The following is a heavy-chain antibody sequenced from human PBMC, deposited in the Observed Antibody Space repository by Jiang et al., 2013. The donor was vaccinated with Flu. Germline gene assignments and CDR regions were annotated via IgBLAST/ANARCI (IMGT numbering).Heavy chain of an antibody. D-gene: IGHD3-10*01. V-gene: IGHV4-59*01. CDR1: SYY. J-gene: IGHJ6*02. CDR2: IITVEH. Sequence: SYYWSWIRQPPGKGLEWIGYIITVEHQLQPSLKSRVTISVDTSKNQFSLKLSSVTAADTAVYYCARDRYYGSGKTYYYGMDVWGQGTTVTVSS. CDR3: ARDRYYGSGKTYYYGMDV.